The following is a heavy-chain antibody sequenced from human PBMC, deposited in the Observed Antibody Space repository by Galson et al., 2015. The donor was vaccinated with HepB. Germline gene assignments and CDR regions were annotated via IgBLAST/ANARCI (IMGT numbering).Heavy chain of an antibody. CDR3: AYHHMNWDGGGHYGMDV. CDR2: TYYRSRWYN. J-gene: IGHJ6*02. V-gene: IGHV6-1*01. Sequence: CAISGDSVSNNGASWNWIRQSPSRGLEWLGRTYYRSRWYNDYAPSLQGRVTVTPDTSKNQFSLHLNSVSPEDTAVYFCAYHHMNWDGGGHYGMDVWGQGTTVTVSS. D-gene: IGHD1-26*01. CDR1: GDSVSNNGAS.